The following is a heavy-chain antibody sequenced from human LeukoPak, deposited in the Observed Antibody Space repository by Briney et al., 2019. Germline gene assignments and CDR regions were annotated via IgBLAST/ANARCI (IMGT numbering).Heavy chain of an antibody. V-gene: IGHV4-59*01. CDR1: GGSISSDY. D-gene: IGHD2-21*02. CDR3: ARVSYCGGDCYPFDY. Sequence: SETLSLTCTVSGGSISSDYRSWIRQPPGKGLEWIGYIYYSGSANYNPSLKSRVTISVDTSKNQFSLKLSSVTAADTAVYYCARVSYCGGDCYPFDYWGQGTLVTVSS. CDR2: IYYSGSA. J-gene: IGHJ4*02.